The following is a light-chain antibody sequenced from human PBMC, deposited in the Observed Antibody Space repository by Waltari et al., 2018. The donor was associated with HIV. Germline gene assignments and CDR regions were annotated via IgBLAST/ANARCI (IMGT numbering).Light chain of an antibody. Sequence: QSVLTQPPSVSGAPGQRVTISCTGSNSNIGAGYGVHWYQPLPGAAPILLIYDINNRPSGVPDRFSGSKSGTSASLAITGLQVEDEGDYFCQSYDSSLNVIFGGGTKLTVL. CDR2: DIN. CDR3: QSYDSSLNVI. V-gene: IGLV1-40*01. J-gene: IGLJ2*01. CDR1: NSNIGAGYG.